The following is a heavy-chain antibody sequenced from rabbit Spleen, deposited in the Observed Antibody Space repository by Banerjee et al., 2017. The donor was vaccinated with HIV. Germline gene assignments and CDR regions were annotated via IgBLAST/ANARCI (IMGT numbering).Heavy chain of an antibody. CDR3: ARTHTDSSAYSV. D-gene: IGHD1-1*01. Sequence: QSLEESGGALVKPGASLTLTCKASGIDFSSNWICWVRQAPGKGPEWIGIIDASGSIYYASWAKGRFTISKTSTTVDLKMTSPTTEDTATYFCARTHTDSSAYSVWGPGTLVTVS. CDR2: IDASGSI. V-gene: IGHV1S69*01. J-gene: IGHJ4*02. CDR1: GIDFSSNW.